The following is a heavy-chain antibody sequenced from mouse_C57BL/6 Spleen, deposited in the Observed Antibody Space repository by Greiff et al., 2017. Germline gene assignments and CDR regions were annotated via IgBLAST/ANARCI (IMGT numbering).Heavy chain of an antibody. J-gene: IGHJ2*01. Sequence: QVQLQQSGAELVRPGASVTLSCKASGYTFTDYEMHWVKQTPVHGLEWIGAIDPETGGTAYNQKFKGKAILTADKSSSTAYMELRSLTSEDSAVXCCTNYYGSSYGYWGQGTTLTVSS. CDR2: IDPETGGT. CDR1: GYTFTDYE. CDR3: TNYYGSSYGY. D-gene: IGHD1-1*01. V-gene: IGHV1-15*01.